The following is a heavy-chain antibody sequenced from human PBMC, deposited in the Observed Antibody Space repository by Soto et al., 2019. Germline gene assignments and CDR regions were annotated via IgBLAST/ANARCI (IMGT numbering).Heavy chain of an antibody. D-gene: IGHD3-3*01. CDR3: ARVRHDFWDLDP. V-gene: IGHV4-34*01. CDR2: INHIGST. CDR1: GGSFSGYY. Sequence: TLSLTCAVYGGSFSGYYWSWIRQPPGKGLEWIGEINHIGSTNYNPSLKSRVTISVDTSKNQFSLKLSSVTAADTAVYYCARVRHDFWDLDPWGQGTLVTVSS. J-gene: IGHJ5*02.